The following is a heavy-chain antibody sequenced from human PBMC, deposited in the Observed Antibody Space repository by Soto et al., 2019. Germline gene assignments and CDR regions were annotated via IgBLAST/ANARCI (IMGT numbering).Heavy chain of an antibody. CDR3: ARGGLYYDFWSGSPPTFDY. Sequence: GASVKVSCKASGYTFTSYGISWVRQAPGQGLEWMGWISAYNGNTNYAQKHQGRVTMTTDTSTSTAYMELRSLRSDDTAVYYCARGGLYYDFWSGSPPTFDYWGQGTLVTVSS. V-gene: IGHV1-18*01. CDR1: GYTFTSYG. J-gene: IGHJ4*02. D-gene: IGHD3-3*01. CDR2: ISAYNGNT.